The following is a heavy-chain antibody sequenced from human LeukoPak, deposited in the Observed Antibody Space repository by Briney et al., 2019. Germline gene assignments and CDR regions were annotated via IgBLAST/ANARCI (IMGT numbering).Heavy chain of an antibody. Sequence: SETLSLTCTVSAGSISNYYWSWIRQPPGKGLEWIGYIYYSGRTNYNPSLKSRLTISVDTSKNQFSLKLSSVTAADTAVYYCARDRRAGQSGYWFDPWGQGTLVTVSS. D-gene: IGHD3-22*01. CDR2: IYYSGRT. J-gene: IGHJ5*02. CDR1: AGSISNYY. V-gene: IGHV4-59*01. CDR3: ARDRRAGQSGYWFDP.